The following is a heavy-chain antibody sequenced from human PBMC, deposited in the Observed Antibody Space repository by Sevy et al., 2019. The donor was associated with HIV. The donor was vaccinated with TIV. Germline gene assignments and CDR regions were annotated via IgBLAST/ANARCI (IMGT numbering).Heavy chain of an antibody. J-gene: IGHJ4*02. CDR3: ARTPNDSGEYYFDY. D-gene: IGHD3-22*01. CDR2: INPNSGGT. Sequence: ASVKVSCKASGYTFTGYYMHWVRQAPGQGLEWMGWINPNSGGTNYSQKFQGRVTMTRATSISTAYMELSRLRSDDTAVYYCARTPNDSGEYYFDYWGQGTLVTVSS. CDR1: GYTFTGYY. V-gene: IGHV1-2*02.